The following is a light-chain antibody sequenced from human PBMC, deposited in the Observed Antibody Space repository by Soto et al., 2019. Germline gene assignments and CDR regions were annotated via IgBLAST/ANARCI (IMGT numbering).Light chain of an antibody. CDR1: QSVSSTY. CDR3: QQYGSSPMYT. J-gene: IGKJ2*01. Sequence: EIVLTQSPGTLSLSPGERATLSCRASQSVSSTYLAWYQQKVGQAPRLLIYGASSRATGIPDRFSGSGSGTDFNLTISRLEPEDFAVYYCQQYGSSPMYTFGQGTKLEIK. CDR2: GAS. V-gene: IGKV3-20*01.